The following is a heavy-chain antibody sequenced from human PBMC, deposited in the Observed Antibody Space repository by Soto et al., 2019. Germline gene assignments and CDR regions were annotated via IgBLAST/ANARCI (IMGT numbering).Heavy chain of an antibody. CDR1: GFTFSNAW. D-gene: IGHD3-9*01. Sequence: GGSLRLSCAASGFTFSNAWMNWVRQAPGKGLEWVGRIKSKTDGGTTDYAAPVKGRFTISRDDSKNTLYLQMNSLKTEDTAVYYCTTPGYDILTGYYGWFGDLAYWGQGTLVTVSS. CDR3: TTPGYDILTGYYGWFGDLAY. V-gene: IGHV3-15*07. J-gene: IGHJ4*02. CDR2: IKSKTDGGTT.